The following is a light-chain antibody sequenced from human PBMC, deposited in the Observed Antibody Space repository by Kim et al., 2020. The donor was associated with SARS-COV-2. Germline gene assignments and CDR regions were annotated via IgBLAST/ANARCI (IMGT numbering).Light chain of an antibody. CDR3: HQYGSSPWT. J-gene: IGKJ1*01. V-gene: IGKV3-20*01. CDR1: KSVSSNY. CDR2: GAS. Sequence: LSPGERATLSCRASKSVSSNYLAWYQQKPGQAPRLLIYGASSRATGIPDRFSGSGSGTDFTLTISRLEPEDFAVYYCHQYGSSPWTFGQGTKLEI.